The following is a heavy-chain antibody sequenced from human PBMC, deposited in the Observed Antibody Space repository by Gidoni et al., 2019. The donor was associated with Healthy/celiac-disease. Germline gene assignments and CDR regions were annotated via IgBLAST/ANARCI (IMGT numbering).Heavy chain of an antibody. CDR3: AKDQHAYCGGDCSTAFDI. J-gene: IGHJ3*02. CDR2: ISGSGCST. Sequence: EVQLLESGGGLVQPGGSLRLSCAASGFTFSSYAMSWVRQAQGKGLEWVSAISGSGCSTYYADSVKVRFTISRDNSKNTLYLQMNSLRAEDTAVYYCAKDQHAYCGGDCSTAFDIWGQGTMVTVSS. CDR1: GFTFSSYA. V-gene: IGHV3-23*01. D-gene: IGHD2-21*02.